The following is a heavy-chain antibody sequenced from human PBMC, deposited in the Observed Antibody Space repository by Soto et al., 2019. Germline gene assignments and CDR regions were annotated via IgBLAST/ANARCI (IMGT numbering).Heavy chain of an antibody. CDR1: GGAINSHY. V-gene: IGHV4-59*11. J-gene: IGHJ6*03. CDR2: TYYSGST. Sequence: SETLSLTCTVRGGAINSHYWSWIRQPPGKGLEWIGYTYYSGSTNYNPSLKSRVTISIDTSKNQFSVKLSSVTAADTAVYYCARLYYYYMDVWGKGTTVTVSS. CDR3: ARLYYYYMDV.